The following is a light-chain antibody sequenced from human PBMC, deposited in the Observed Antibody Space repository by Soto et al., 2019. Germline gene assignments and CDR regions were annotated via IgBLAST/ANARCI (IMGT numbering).Light chain of an antibody. CDR2: DNT. J-gene: IGLJ3*02. Sequence: QSVLTQPPSVSGAPGQRVTISCTGSSSNIGAGYDVHWYQQLPGTAPKLLIYDNTHRPSGVPNRFSGSKSGTSASLAITGLQAEDEDDYYCQSYDSGLSGHWVFGGGTKLTVL. CDR3: QSYDSGLSGHWV. CDR1: SSNIGAGYD. V-gene: IGLV1-40*01.